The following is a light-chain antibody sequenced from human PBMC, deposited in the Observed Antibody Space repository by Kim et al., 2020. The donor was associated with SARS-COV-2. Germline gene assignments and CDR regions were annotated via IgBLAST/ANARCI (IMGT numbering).Light chain of an antibody. V-gene: IGKV1-27*01. CDR3: QKYDTAPWT. Sequence: ASVGDGVTITCRASQGISNYLAWYQQKPGEAPKLLIYAASTLQVGVSTRFSGSGSGTEFTLTISDLQPEDVATYYCQKYDTAPWTFGHGTKVDIK. J-gene: IGKJ1*01. CDR1: QGISNY. CDR2: AAS.